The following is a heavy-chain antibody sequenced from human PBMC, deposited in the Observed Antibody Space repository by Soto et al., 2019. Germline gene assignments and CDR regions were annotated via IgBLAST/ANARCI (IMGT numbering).Heavy chain of an antibody. CDR2: ISSSSSYI. D-gene: IGHD6-19*01. Sequence: EVQLVESGGGLVKPGGSLRLSCAASGFTFSSYSMNWVRQAPGKGLEWVSSISSSSSYIYYADSVKGRFTISRDNAKNSLYLQRNSLRAEDTAVYYCARDVNGAVGPWGQGTLVTVSS. V-gene: IGHV3-21*01. CDR3: ARDVNGAVGP. CDR1: GFTFSSYS. J-gene: IGHJ5*02.